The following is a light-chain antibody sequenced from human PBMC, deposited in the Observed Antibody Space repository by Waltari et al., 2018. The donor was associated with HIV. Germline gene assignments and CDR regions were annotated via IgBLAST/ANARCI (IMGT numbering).Light chain of an antibody. CDR3: SSYTSSSTLYV. CDR2: EVS. J-gene: IGLJ1*01. Sequence: QSALTQPASVSGSPGQSLTISCPGTSSDVGGYTYVSWSHQHPGKAPNRMIYEVSNRPSGVSNRFSGSKSGNTASLTISGLQAEDEADYYCSSYTSSSTLYVFGTGTKVTVL. CDR1: SSDVGGYTY. V-gene: IGLV2-14*01.